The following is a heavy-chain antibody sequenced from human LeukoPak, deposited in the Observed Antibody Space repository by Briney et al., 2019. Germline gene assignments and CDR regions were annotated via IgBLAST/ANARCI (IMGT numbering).Heavy chain of an antibody. V-gene: IGHV4-4*02. Sequence: SGTLSLTCAVSGGSISSSNWWSWVRQPPGKGLEWIGEINHSGSTNYNPSLKSRVTISVDTSKNQFSLKLSSVTAADTAVYYCARIAGRGDYWGQGTLVAVSS. CDR3: ARIAGRGDY. J-gene: IGHJ4*02. CDR1: GGSISSSNW. CDR2: INHSGST. D-gene: IGHD3-10*01.